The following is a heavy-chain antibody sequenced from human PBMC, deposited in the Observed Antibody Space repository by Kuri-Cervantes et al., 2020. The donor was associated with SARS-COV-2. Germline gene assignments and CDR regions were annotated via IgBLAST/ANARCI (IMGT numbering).Heavy chain of an antibody. V-gene: IGHV1-2*04. J-gene: IGHJ6*02. Sequence: GESLQVSCKASGSTFTGYYIHWVRQAPGQGLEWMGWINPNSGGTNSAQEFQGWVTMTRDTSISTVYMELSRLRSHDTAVYFCARDLLDDLVVKSARRNYYYAMDVWGQGTTVTVSS. D-gene: IGHD2-2*01. CDR1: GSTFTGYY. CDR3: ARDLLDDLVVKSARRNYYYAMDV. CDR2: INPNSGGT.